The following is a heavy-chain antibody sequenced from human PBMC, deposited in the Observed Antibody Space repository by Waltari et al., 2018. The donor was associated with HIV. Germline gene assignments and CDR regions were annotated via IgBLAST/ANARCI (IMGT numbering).Heavy chain of an antibody. D-gene: IGHD6-19*01. CDR1: GYTFTSSD. J-gene: IGHJ4*02. V-gene: IGHV1-8*01. CDR2: MNPNSGDT. Sequence: QVQLVQSGAEVKKPGASVKVSCKASGYTFTSSDINWVRQATGQGLEWMVWMNPNSGDTGYAQKFQGRITMTSNTSISTVYMELSSLTSEETAVYYCVRAAIYSRGCFDYWGQGTLVTVSS. CDR3: VRAAIYSRGCFDY.